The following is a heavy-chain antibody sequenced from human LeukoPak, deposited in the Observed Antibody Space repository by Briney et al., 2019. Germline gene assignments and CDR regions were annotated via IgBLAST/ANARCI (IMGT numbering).Heavy chain of an antibody. Sequence: PGGSLRLSCAASGFTVSSYWMSWVRHAQGKGMGWVANIKQDGREKYYVDSGKGRFTISRDNAKYSLYLQMNSLRAEDTAVYYCARDLPRYYDSSGYYWDYWGQGTLVTVSS. V-gene: IGHV3-7*01. D-gene: IGHD3-22*01. CDR1: GFTVSSYW. J-gene: IGHJ4*02. CDR2: IKQDGREK. CDR3: ARDLPRYYDSSGYYWDY.